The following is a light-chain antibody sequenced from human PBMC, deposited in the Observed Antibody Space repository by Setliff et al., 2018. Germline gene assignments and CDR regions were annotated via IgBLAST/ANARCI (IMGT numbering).Light chain of an antibody. CDR1: SSDVGGYNY. CDR2: DVS. CDR3: SSYTSSSTFV. V-gene: IGLV2-14*01. Sequence: QSVLAQPASVSGSPGQSITVSCTGISSDVGGYNYVSWYQQHPGKAPKLMIYDVSKRPSGVSDRFSGSKSGNTASLTISGLQAEDEADYYCSSYTSSSTFVVGTGTKVTVL. J-gene: IGLJ1*01.